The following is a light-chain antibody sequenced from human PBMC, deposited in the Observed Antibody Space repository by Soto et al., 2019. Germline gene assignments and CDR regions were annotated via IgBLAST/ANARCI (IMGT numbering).Light chain of an antibody. V-gene: IGKV3-20*01. CDR2: GAS. J-gene: IGKJ3*01. Sequence: EIVLTQSPGTLSLSPGERATLSCRASQSVGSTYLAWYQQKPGQAPRLLIYGASTRATGIPERFSGSGSGTDFTLTISRLEPEDFAVYYCQQYGRSPFTFGPGTKVDIK. CDR1: QSVGSTY. CDR3: QQYGRSPFT.